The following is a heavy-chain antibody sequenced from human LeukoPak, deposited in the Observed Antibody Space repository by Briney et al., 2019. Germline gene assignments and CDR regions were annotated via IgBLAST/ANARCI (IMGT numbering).Heavy chain of an antibody. V-gene: IGHV3-48*01. CDR2: ISSSSSTI. J-gene: IGHJ3*02. D-gene: IGHD7-27*01. Sequence: PGGSLRLSCAASGFTFSSYSMNWVRQAPGKGLEWASYISSSSSTIYYADSVKGRFTISRDNAKNSLYLQMNSLRAEDTAVYFCARGTGDGRHAFDIWGQGTMVTVSS. CDR1: GFTFSSYS. CDR3: ARGTGDGRHAFDI.